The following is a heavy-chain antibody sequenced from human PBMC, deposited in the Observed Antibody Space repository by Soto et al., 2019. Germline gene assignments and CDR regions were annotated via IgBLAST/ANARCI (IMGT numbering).Heavy chain of an antibody. CDR2: IYHSGST. D-gene: IGHD2-15*01. CDR3: SSTVLGYCRGGSCYARFDY. V-gene: IGHV4-30-2*01. J-gene: IGHJ4*02. CDR1: GGSISSGGYS. Sequence: SETLSLTCAVSGGSISSGGYSWSWIRQPPGKGLEWIGYIYHSGSTYYNPSLKSRVTISVDRSKNQFSLKLSSVTAADTAVYYCSSTVLGYCRGGSCYARFDYWGQGTLVTVSS.